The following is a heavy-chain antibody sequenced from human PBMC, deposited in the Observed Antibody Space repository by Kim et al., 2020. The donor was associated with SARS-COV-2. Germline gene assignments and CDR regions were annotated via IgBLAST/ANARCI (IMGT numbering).Heavy chain of an antibody. CDR1: GYTFAGYG. CDR2: ISPYNGDT. D-gene: IGHD1-26*01. Sequence: ASVKVSCKASGYTFAGYGISLVRQAPGQGLEWMGWISPYNGDTKYGKKFQGRVTMTTDISTSTGYMEVRSLTSDDTAVYYCARDTGLIVPDVGDFWGQGALVIVSS. V-gene: IGHV1-18*01. J-gene: IGHJ4*02. CDR3: ARDTGLIVPDVGDF.